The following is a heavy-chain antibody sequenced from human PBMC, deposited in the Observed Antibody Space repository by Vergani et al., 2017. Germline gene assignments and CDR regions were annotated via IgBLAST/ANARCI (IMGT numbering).Heavy chain of an antibody. D-gene: IGHD2-2*02. CDR3: ARERSIVVVPAAIGY. CDR1: GFTFDDYA. J-gene: IGHJ4*02. V-gene: IGHV3-9*01. CDR2: ISWNSGSI. Sequence: EVQLVESGGGLVQPGRSLRLSCAASGFTFDDYAMHWVRQAPGKGLEWVSGISWNSGSIGYADSVKGRFTISRDNAKNSLYLQMNSLRAEDTAVYYCARERSIVVVPAAIGYWGQGTLVTVSS.